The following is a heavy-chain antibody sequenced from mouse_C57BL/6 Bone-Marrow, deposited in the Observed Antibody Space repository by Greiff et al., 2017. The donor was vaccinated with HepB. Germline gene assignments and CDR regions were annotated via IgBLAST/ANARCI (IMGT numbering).Heavy chain of an antibody. V-gene: IGHV1-82*01. CDR2: IYPGDGDT. CDR1: GYAFSSSW. J-gene: IGHJ2*01. Sequence: VQLQQSGPELVKPGASVKISCKASGYAFSSSWMNRVKQRPGKGLEWIGRIYPGDGDTNYNGKFKGKATLTADKSSSTAYMQLSSLTSEDSAVYFCARSPTRYFDYWGQGTTLTVSS. CDR3: ARSPTRYFDY.